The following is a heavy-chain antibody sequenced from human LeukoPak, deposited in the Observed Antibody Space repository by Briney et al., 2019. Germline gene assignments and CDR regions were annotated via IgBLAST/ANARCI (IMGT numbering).Heavy chain of an antibody. CDR2: INHSGST. D-gene: IGHD3-22*01. J-gene: IGHJ4*02. CDR1: GGSFSGYY. V-gene: IGHV4-34*01. Sequence: SETLSLTCAVYGGSFSGYYWSWIRQPPGKGLEWIGEINHSGSTNYNPSLKSRVTISVDTSKNQFSLKLSSVTAADTAVCYCARGLRPSSYYYDSSGSIDYWGQGTLVTVSS. CDR3: ARGLRPSSYYYDSSGSIDY.